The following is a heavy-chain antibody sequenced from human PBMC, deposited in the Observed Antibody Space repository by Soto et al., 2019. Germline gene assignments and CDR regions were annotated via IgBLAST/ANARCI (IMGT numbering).Heavy chain of an antibody. J-gene: IGHJ6*02. CDR1: GYSFTDYH. D-gene: IGHD2-8*01. CDR2: INPKSGGT. V-gene: IGHV1-2*04. CDR3: ARGDSTDCSNGVCSFFYHHHMDV. Sequence: ASVKVACKASGYSFTDYHIHWVRQAPGQGLEWLGRINPKSGGTSTAQKFQGWVTMTTDTSISTASMELTRLTSDDTAIYYCARGDSTDCSNGVCSFFYHHHMDVRGQRTTVTVSS.